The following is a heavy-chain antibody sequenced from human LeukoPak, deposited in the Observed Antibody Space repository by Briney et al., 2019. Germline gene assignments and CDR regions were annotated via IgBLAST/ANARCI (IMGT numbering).Heavy chain of an antibody. J-gene: IGHJ6*04. CDR2: IKQDGSEK. V-gene: IGHV3-7*01. CDR1: GFTFSSYW. CDR3: ARERLWFGDFKMDV. D-gene: IGHD3-10*01. Sequence: GGSLRLSCAASGFTFSSYWMSWVRLAPGKGLEWVANIKQDGSEKYYVDSVKGRFTISRDNAKNSLYLQMNSLRAEDTAVYYCARERLWFGDFKMDVWGKGTTVTVSS.